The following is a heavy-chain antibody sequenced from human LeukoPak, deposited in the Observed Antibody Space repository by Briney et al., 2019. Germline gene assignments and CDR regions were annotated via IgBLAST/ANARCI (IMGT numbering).Heavy chain of an antibody. J-gene: IGHJ4*02. Sequence: SETLSLTCTVSRGSISSYYWSWIRQPPGQGLEGIGYIYYSGSTDYNPSLKSRVNISVDTTKNQFPLKLSSVTAADTAVYFCARVRVSSGSHPWYFDYWGQGTLVTVSS. CDR3: ARVRVSSGSHPWYFDY. CDR2: IYYSGST. CDR1: RGSISSYY. V-gene: IGHV4-59*01. D-gene: IGHD3-22*01.